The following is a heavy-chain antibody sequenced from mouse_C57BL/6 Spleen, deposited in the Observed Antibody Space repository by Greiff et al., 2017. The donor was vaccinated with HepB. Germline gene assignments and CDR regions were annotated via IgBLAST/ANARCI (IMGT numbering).Heavy chain of an antibody. Sequence: VQLQESGAELVKPGASVKLSCKASGYTFTSYWMHWVKQRPGQGLEWIGMIHPNSGSTNYNEKFKSKATLTVDKSSSTAYMQLSSLTSEDSAVYYCARRGLGIDYWGQGTTLTVSS. CDR3: ARRGLGIDY. D-gene: IGHD4-1*01. CDR2: IHPNSGST. J-gene: IGHJ2*01. CDR1: GYTFTSYW. V-gene: IGHV1-64*01.